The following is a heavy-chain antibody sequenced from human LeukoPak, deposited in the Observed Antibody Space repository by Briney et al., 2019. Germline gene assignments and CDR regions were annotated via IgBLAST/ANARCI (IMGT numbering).Heavy chain of an antibody. CDR1: GFTLSIYA. J-gene: IGHJ4*02. Sequence: GGSLRLSCAASGFTLSIYAMSWVRQAPGKGLEWVSVISGSGDSTYYADSVKGRFTISRDNSKTTLYLQMTSLRAEDTAVYYCARARSCSSTGCFIDYWGQGALVTVSS. CDR3: ARARSCSSTGCFIDY. D-gene: IGHD2-2*01. V-gene: IGHV3-23*01. CDR2: ISGSGDST.